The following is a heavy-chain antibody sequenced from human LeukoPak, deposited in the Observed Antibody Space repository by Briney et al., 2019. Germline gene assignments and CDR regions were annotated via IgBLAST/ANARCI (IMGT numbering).Heavy chain of an antibody. CDR2: ITSSSSTI. Sequence: PGGSLRLSCAASGFTFSSYSMTWVRQAPGKGLEWVSYITSSSSTIYYADSVKGRFTISRDNAKNSLFLQMNSLRADDTAVYYCARDRFHYGEYEKTLDYWGQGTLVTVSS. CDR1: GFTFSSYS. V-gene: IGHV3-48*01. D-gene: IGHD4-17*01. J-gene: IGHJ4*02. CDR3: ARDRFHYGEYEKTLDY.